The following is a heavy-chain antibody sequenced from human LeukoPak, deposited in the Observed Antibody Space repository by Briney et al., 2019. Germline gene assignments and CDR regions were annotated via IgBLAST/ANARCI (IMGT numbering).Heavy chain of an antibody. J-gene: IGHJ4*02. CDR3: ASHRYSGSYYDDY. D-gene: IGHD1-26*01. CDR2: IFYSGST. CDR1: GGSFSNYY. V-gene: IGHV4-59*08. Sequence: SETLSLTCTVSGGSFSNYYWTWIGQPPGKNVEWIGYIFYSGSTNYNPSLKSRVTMSVDTSKKQYSLKLSSVTAADTAVYYCASHRYSGSYYDDYWGQGTLVTVSS.